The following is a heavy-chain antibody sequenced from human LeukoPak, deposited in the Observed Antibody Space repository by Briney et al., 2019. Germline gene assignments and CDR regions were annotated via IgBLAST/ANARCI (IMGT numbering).Heavy chain of an antibody. CDR3: ARDEQDSSSWYARWFAP. J-gene: IGHJ5*02. V-gene: IGHV1-69*01. D-gene: IGHD6-13*01. CDR2: IIPIFGTP. Sequence: GASVKVSCKASGGTFSSYTISWVRQAPGQGLEWMGGIIPIFGTPHYAQTFQGRVTITADESTSTAYMELSSLRSEDTAVYYCARDEQDSSSWYARWFAPWGQGTLVTVSS. CDR1: GGTFSSYT.